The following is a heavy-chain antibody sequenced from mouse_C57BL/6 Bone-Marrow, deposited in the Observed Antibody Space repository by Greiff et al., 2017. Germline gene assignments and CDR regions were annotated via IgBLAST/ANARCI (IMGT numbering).Heavy chain of an antibody. CDR1: GYTFTSYW. J-gene: IGHJ3*01. V-gene: IGHV1-69*01. CDR2: IDPSDSYT. CDR3: ARSGYYDYDTVAY. Sequence: VQLQQPGAELVMPGASVKLSCKASGYTFTSYWMHWVKQRPGQGLEWIGEIDPSDSYTNYNEKFKSKATLTVDTSSSTAYMQLSSLTSEDSAVYYCARSGYYDYDTVAYWGQGTLVTVSA. D-gene: IGHD2-4*01.